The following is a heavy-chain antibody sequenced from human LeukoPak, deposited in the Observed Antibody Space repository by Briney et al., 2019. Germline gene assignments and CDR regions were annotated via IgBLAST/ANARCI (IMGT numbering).Heavy chain of an antibody. Sequence: PSETLSLTCAVYGGSFSGYYWSWIRQPPGKGLEWIGYIYYSGSTNYNPSLKSRVTISVDTSKNQFSLKLSSVTAADTAVYYCARLGFRAFDIWGQGTMVTVSS. CDR2: IYYSGST. J-gene: IGHJ3*02. CDR3: ARLGFRAFDI. D-gene: IGHD3-16*01. CDR1: GGSFSGYY. V-gene: IGHV4-59*01.